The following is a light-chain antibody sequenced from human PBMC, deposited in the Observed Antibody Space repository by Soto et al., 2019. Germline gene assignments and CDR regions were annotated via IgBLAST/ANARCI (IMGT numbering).Light chain of an antibody. V-gene: IGKV3-11*01. CDR2: DAS. Sequence: EIVLTQSPATLSLSPGARATLSCRASQSVSSYLAWYQQKPGQAPRLLIYDASNRATGIPARFSGSGSGTAFTLTISSLEPEDFAVYYCQQRSNWPPLTFGQGTRLEIK. CDR3: QQRSNWPPLT. CDR1: QSVSSY. J-gene: IGKJ5*01.